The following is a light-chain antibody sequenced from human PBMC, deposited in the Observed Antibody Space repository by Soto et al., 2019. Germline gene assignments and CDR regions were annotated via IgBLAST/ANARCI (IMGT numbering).Light chain of an antibody. J-gene: IGKJ2*01. CDR3: QQYNNWPPYT. Sequence: EIVMTQSPATLSVSPGERATLSCRASESVGSDLAWYQQRPGQAPRLVIFGASTRATGIPARLSGSGSRTEFTLTISSLQSGDHAVYYCQQYNNWPPYTFGLGTRLEIK. V-gene: IGKV3-15*01. CDR2: GAS. CDR1: ESVGSD.